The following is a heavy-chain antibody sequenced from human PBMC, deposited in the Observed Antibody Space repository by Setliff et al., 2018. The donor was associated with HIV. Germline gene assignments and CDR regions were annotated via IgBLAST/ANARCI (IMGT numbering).Heavy chain of an antibody. CDR3: ARDPPGYGLDV. D-gene: IGHD1-1*01. CDR2: ITYSGSA. J-gene: IGHJ6*02. CDR1: GGSISSDDYY. Sequence: ASETLSLTCTVSGGSISSDDYYWNWIRQPPGKGLEWIGYITYSGSAYYNPSLWGRVTISIDTSKNQFSLKLRSVTAADTAVYYCARDPPGYGLDVWGQGTPVTVSS. V-gene: IGHV4-31*03.